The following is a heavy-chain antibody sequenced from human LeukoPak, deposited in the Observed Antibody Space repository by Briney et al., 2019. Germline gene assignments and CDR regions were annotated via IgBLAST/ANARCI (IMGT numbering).Heavy chain of an antibody. Sequence: PGGSLRLSCAASGFTFSSYAMSWVRQAPGKGLEWVSTISGSGSSTYYADSVKGRFTTSRDNSENTLYLQMNSLRAEDTAVYYCAKDQNYFGSGSPVYWGQGTLVTVSS. V-gene: IGHV3-23*01. CDR2: ISGSGSST. J-gene: IGHJ4*02. CDR3: AKDQNYFGSGSPVY. D-gene: IGHD3-10*01. CDR1: GFTFSSYA.